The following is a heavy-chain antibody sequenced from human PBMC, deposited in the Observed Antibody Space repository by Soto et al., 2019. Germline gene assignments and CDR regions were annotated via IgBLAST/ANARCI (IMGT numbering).Heavy chain of an antibody. J-gene: IGHJ5*02. CDR3: ARILWSSGWSRFDP. CDR2: IYYSGNT. CDR1: GGSISSSSYY. V-gene: IGHV4-39*01. Sequence: QLQLQESGPGLVKPSETLSLTCSVSGGSISSSSYYWGWLRQPPVKGLEWVGSIYYSGNTYYNASLKSRVTISVDTSKNQFSLNLGSVTAADTAVYYCARILWSSGWSRFDPWGQGTLVIVSS. D-gene: IGHD6-19*01.